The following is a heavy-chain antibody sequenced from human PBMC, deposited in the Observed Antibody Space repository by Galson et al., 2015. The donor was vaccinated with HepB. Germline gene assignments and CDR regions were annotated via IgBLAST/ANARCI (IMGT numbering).Heavy chain of an antibody. Sequence: LSLTCTVSGGSISSGSYYWSWIRQPAGKGLEWIGRIYTSGSTNYNPSLKSRVTISVDTSKNQFSLKLSSVTAADTAVYYCARAQWGGCSGGSCYLFDYWGQGTLVTVSS. CDR3: ARAQWGGCSGGSCYLFDY. CDR1: GGSISSGSYY. J-gene: IGHJ4*02. CDR2: IYTSGST. D-gene: IGHD2-15*01. V-gene: IGHV4-61*02.